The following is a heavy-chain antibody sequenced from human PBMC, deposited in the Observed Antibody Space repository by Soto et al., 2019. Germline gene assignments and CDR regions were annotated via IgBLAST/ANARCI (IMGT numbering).Heavy chain of an antibody. CDR1: GNSFTTYY. V-gene: IGHV1-46*01. CDR3: AGLYHYDSSGYYDY. D-gene: IGHD3-22*01. J-gene: IGHJ4*02. Sequence: ASVKVSCKASGNSFTTYYMHWVRQAPGQGLEWMGIINPSGGRTTYAQKFQGRVTMTRDTSTSTFHMELSSLTSEDTAVYYCAGLYHYDSSGYYDYWGQGALVTVSS. CDR2: INPSGGRT.